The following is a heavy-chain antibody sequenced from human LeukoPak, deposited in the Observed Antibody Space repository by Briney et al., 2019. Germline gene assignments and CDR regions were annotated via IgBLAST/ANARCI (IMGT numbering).Heavy chain of an antibody. CDR3: ARSLWQWLAHFDY. V-gene: IGHV4-59*08. CDR1: GGSISSYY. Sequence: SETLSLTCTVSGGSISSYYWSWIRRPPGKGLEWIGYIYYSGSTNYNPSLKSRVTISVDTSKNQFSLKLSSVTAADTAVYYCARSLWQWLAHFDYWGQGTLVTVSS. CDR2: IYYSGST. J-gene: IGHJ4*02. D-gene: IGHD6-19*01.